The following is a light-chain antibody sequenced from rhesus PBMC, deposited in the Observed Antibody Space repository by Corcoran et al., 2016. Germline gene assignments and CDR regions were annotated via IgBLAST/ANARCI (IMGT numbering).Light chain of an antibody. CDR1: QGINNY. CDR2: YAS. V-gene: IGKV1S14*01. J-gene: IGKJ1*01. Sequence: DIQMTQSPSSLSASVGDTVTITCRASQGINNYLAWYQQKPGKAPKPLIYYASNLESGVPSRFSGSGFGTDFTLTISSLQPEDFATYYCQQHNSYPPTFGQGTKVEIK. CDR3: QQHNSYPPT.